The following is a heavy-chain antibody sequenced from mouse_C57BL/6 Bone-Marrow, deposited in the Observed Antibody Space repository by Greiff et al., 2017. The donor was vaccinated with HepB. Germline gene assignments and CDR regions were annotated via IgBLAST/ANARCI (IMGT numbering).Heavy chain of an antibody. CDR3: TTGDDYPTYAMDY. V-gene: IGHV14-4*01. CDR1: GFNIKDDY. CDR2: IDPENGDT. Sequence: VQLQQSGAELVRPGASVKLSCTASGFNIKDDYMHWVKQRPEQGLEWIGWIDPENGDTEYASKFQGKATITADTSSNTAYLQLSSLTSEDTAVYYCTTGDDYPTYAMDYWGQGTSVTVSS. J-gene: IGHJ4*01. D-gene: IGHD2-4*01.